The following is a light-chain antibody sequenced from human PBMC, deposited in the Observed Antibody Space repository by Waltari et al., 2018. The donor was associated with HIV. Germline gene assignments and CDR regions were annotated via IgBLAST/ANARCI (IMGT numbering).Light chain of an antibody. J-gene: IGLJ1*01. V-gene: IGLV2-14*01. CDR3: CSDASSDSYV. Sequence: QSPLPQPASVSGPPGPSVTISCTVASSDVRPSDFVSWYHPYPGQARILIIYEVSSRPSGVASRFSASKSGNTASLTISGRLAEDEADYYCCSDASSDSYVFGTGTKVTVL. CDR2: EVS. CDR1: SSDVRPSDF.